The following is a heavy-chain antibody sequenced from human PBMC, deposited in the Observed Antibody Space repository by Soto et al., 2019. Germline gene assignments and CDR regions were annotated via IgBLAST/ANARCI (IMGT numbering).Heavy chain of an antibody. CDR2: IRAYNGNT. V-gene: IGHV1-18*01. Sequence: QVQLVQSGAEAKKPGASVKVSCKASGYTFISYGISWVRQAPGQGLEWMGWIRAYNGNTNYAQKLQGRVTMTTDTSTSTAYMELRSLRSDDPAVYYCPTKPYYDILTGYFCGMDVWGQGTTVTVSS. CDR1: GYTFISYG. J-gene: IGHJ6*02. D-gene: IGHD3-9*01. CDR3: PTKPYYDILTGYFCGMDV.